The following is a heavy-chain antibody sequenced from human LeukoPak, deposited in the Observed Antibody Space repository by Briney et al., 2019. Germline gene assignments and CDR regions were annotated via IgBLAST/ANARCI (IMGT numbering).Heavy chain of an antibody. V-gene: IGHV3-23*01. CDR3: AKDFRIGYSAHFDY. J-gene: IGHJ4*02. CDR1: GFTFSSYS. D-gene: IGHD2-21*01. Sequence: GGSLRLSCAASGFTFSSYSMNWVRQAPEKGLEFVSGIYENGGTTYYADSVKGRFSISRDNSKNTLYLQMDSLRGEDTAVYYCAKDFRIGYSAHFDYWGQGALVTVSS. CDR2: IYENGGTT.